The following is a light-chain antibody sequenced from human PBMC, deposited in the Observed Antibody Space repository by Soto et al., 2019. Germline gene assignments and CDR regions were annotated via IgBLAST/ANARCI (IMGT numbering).Light chain of an antibody. V-gene: IGLV2-14*01. Sequence: QSALTQPASVSGSPGQSITIYCTGTSSDVGGYNFVSWYQQHPGKAPKLIIYDVSNRPSGLSNRFSGSKSGNTASLTISGLQAEDEADYYCSSYSSTSALAVFGTGTKSPS. J-gene: IGLJ1*01. CDR1: SSDVGGYNF. CDR3: SSYSSTSALAV. CDR2: DVS.